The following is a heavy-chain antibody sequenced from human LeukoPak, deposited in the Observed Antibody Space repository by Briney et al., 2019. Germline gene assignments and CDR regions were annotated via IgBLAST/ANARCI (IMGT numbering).Heavy chain of an antibody. J-gene: IGHJ4*02. CDR1: GFTFSSYS. D-gene: IGHD5-24*01. V-gene: IGHV3-21*01. CDR3: ARATDGYNAEGDY. Sequence: GGSLRLSCAASGFTFSSYSMNWVRQAPGKGLEWVSSISSSSSYIYYADSVKGRFTISRGNAKNSLYLQMNSLRAEDTAVYYCARATDGYNAEGDYWGQGTLVTVSS. CDR2: ISSSSSYI.